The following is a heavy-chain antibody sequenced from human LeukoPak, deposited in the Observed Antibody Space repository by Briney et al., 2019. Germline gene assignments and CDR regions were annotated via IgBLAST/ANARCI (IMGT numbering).Heavy chain of an antibody. J-gene: IGHJ6*03. CDR2: INPSGGST. CDR3: ATMVSHPYYYYHMDV. V-gene: IGHV1-46*01. CDR1: GYTFTSYY. Sequence: GASVKVSCKASGYTFTSYYMHWVRQAPGQGLEWMGIINPSGGSTSYAQKFQGRVTMTRDTSTSTVYMELSSLRSEDTAVYYCATMVSHPYYYYHMDVWGKGTTVTISS. D-gene: IGHD3-10*01.